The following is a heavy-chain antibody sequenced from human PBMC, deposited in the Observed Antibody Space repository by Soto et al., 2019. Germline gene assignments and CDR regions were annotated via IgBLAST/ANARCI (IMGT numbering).Heavy chain of an antibody. D-gene: IGHD1-26*01. CDR3: ASPAHIVGATGYFQH. CDR1: GGTFSSYA. Sequence: QVQLVQSGAEVKKPGSSVKVSCKASGGTFSSYAISWVRQAPGQGLEWMGGIIPIFGTANYAQKFQGRVTVTADESTSTADMALSSLRSEDTAVYYCASPAHIVGATGYFQHWGQGTLVTVSS. J-gene: IGHJ1*01. CDR2: IIPIFGTA. V-gene: IGHV1-69*01.